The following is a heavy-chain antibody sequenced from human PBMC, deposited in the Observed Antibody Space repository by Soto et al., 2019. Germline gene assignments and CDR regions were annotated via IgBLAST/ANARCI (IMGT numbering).Heavy chain of an antibody. Sequence: SETLSLTCTVSGGSISSYYWSWIRQPPGKGLEWIGYIYYSGSTNYNPSLKSRVTISVDTSKNQFSLKLSSVTAADTAVYYCARSPGYSSSWYGAHYYYGMDVWGQGTTVTVSS. J-gene: IGHJ6*02. V-gene: IGHV4-59*01. CDR2: IYYSGST. CDR1: GGSISSYY. D-gene: IGHD6-13*01. CDR3: ARSPGYSSSWYGAHYYYGMDV.